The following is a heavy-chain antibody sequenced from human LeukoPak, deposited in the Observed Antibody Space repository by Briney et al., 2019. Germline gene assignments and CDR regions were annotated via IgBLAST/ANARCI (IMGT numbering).Heavy chain of an antibody. CDR1: GGTFSGYY. CDR2: INESRNT. CDR3: ARPLINWGTYSY. V-gene: IGHV4-34*01. D-gene: IGHD7-27*01. Sequence: PSETLSLTCTVFGGTFSGYYWSWIRQSPGKGLEWIGEINESRNTDYNPSLKSRLTMSVDTTRNQFSLKLSSVTAADTAVYFCARPLINWGTYSYWGQGTLVTVSS. J-gene: IGHJ4*02.